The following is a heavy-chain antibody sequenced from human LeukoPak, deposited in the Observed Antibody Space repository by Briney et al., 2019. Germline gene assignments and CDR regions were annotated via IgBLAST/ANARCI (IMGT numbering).Heavy chain of an antibody. CDR3: ARTIYDFWSGFRWVWFDP. J-gene: IGHJ5*02. CDR2: TRNKANSYTT. CDR1: GFTFSDHY. Sequence: PGGSLRLSCAASGFTFSDHYMDWVRPAPGKGLEWVGRTRNKANSYTTEYAASVKGRFTISRDDSKNSLYLQMNSLKTEDTAVYYCARTIYDFWSGFRWVWFDPWGQGTLVTVSS. D-gene: IGHD3-3*01. V-gene: IGHV3-72*01.